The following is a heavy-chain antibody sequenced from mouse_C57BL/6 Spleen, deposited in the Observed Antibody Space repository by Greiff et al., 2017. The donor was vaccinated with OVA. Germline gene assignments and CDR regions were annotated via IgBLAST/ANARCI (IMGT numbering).Heavy chain of an antibody. D-gene: IGHD1-1*01. V-gene: IGHV1-69*01. CDR3: ARFYYYGSSIDY. CDR2: IDPSDSYT. CDR1: GYTFTSYW. Sequence: QVQLKQPGAELVMPGASVKLSCKASGYTFTSYWMHWVKQRPGQGLEWIGEIDPSDSYTNYNQKFKGKSTLTVDKSSSTAYMQLSSLTSEDSAVYYCARFYYYGSSIDYWGQGTTRTVSS. J-gene: IGHJ2*01.